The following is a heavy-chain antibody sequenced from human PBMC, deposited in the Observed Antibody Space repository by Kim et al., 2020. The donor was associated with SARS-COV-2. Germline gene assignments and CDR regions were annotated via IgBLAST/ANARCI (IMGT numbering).Heavy chain of an antibody. J-gene: IGHJ6*02. CDR2: INTNTGNP. CDR3: ARDGPRDGGSSWYGAPYGMAV. Sequence: ASVKVSCKASGYTFTSYAMNWVRQAPGQGLEWMGWINTNTGNPTYAQGFTGRFVFSLDTSVSTAYLQISSLKAEDTAVYYCARDGPRDGGSSWYGAPYGMAVWGQGTTVTVSS. V-gene: IGHV7-4-1*02. D-gene: IGHD6-13*01. CDR1: GYTFTSYA.